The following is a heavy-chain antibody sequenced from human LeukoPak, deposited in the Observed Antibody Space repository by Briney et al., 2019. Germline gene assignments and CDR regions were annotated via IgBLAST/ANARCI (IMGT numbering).Heavy chain of an antibody. CDR3: SEGYFEPFDH. D-gene: IGHD2/OR15-2a*01. CDR1: GASVSSSH. V-gene: IGHV4-59*02. J-gene: IGHJ4*02. CDR2: LCYTGKT. Sequence: SETPSLTCVVSGASVSSSHWNWLRQFPGKGMEWIGCLCYTGKTDYNPSLTSRVTISVDTSKNQVSLKLRSVTAADTAVYYCSEGYFEPFDHWGQGTLVTVSS.